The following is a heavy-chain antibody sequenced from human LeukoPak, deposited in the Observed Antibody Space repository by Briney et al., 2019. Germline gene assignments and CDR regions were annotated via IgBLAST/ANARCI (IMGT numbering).Heavy chain of an antibody. CDR2: IYSGGST. Sequence: GGSLRLSCAASGFTVSSNYMSWVRQAPGKGLEWVSVIYSGGSTYYADSVKGRFTISRDNSKNTLYLQMNSLRAEDTAVYYCARDRSKTTVTTGWYFDLWGRGTLVTVSS. CDR1: GFTVSSNY. D-gene: IGHD4-17*01. CDR3: ARDRSKTTVTTGWYFDL. V-gene: IGHV3-66*01. J-gene: IGHJ2*01.